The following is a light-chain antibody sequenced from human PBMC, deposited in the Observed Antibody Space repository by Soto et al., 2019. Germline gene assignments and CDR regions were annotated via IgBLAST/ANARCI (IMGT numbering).Light chain of an antibody. J-gene: IGKJ4*01. V-gene: IGKV1-33*01. CDR2: DAS. CDR1: QDISNY. Sequence: DLQMTQSPSSLSASVGDRVTITCQASQDISNYLNWYQQKPGKAPKLLIYDASNLETGDPSRFSGSGSRTDFTCTISSLQPEDIATYYCQQYDNLPPLTFGGGTKVEIK. CDR3: QQYDNLPPLT.